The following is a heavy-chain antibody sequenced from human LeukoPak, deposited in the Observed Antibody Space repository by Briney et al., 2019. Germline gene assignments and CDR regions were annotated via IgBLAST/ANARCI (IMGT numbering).Heavy chain of an antibody. V-gene: IGHV1-8*03. CDR3: ARGRYCSGGSCYSRPYYYYYYYMDV. D-gene: IGHD2-15*01. CDR2: INPNSGNT. Sequence: GASVKVSCKASGYTFTGYYMHWVRQAPGQGLEWMGWINPNSGNTGYAQKFQGRVTITRNTSISTAYMELSSLRSEDTAVYYCARGRYCSGGSCYSRPYYYYYYYMDVWGKGTTVTVSS. CDR1: GYTFTGYY. J-gene: IGHJ6*03.